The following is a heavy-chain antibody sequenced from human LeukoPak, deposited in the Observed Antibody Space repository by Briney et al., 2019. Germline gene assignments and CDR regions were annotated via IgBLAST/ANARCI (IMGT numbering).Heavy chain of an antibody. J-gene: IGHJ4*02. V-gene: IGHV3-66*02. Sequence: GGSLRLSCAASGFTVSNNYMSWVRQAPGKGLEWVSVIYSGDNTYYVESVKGRFTISRDNSKNTLFLQMTRLRAEDTAVYYCAGRRVLDASFDYWGQGTLVTVSS. D-gene: IGHD3-16*01. CDR1: GFTVSNNY. CDR2: IYSGDNT. CDR3: AGRRVLDASFDY.